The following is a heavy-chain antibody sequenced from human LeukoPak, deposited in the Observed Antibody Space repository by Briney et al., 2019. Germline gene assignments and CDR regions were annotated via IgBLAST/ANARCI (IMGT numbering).Heavy chain of an antibody. CDR2: IIPIFGTA. CDR3: ARVGGYSSLYYFDY. D-gene: IGHD6-6*01. V-gene: IGHV1-69*13. CDR1: GGTFSSYA. J-gene: IGHJ4*02. Sequence: ASVKVSCKASGGTFSSYAINWVRQAPGQGLEWMGGIIPIFGTANYAQKFQGRVTITADESTSTAYMELSSLRSEDMAVYYCARVGGYSSLYYFDYWGQGTLVTVSS.